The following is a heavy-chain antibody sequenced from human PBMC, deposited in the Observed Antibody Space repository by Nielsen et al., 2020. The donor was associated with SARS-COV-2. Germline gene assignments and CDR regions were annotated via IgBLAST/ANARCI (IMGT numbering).Heavy chain of an antibody. Sequence: GESLKISCAASGFTFSDYYMSWIRQAPGKGLEWVSYISSSSSYTNYADSVKGRFTISRDNAKNSLYLQMNSLRAEDTAVYYCARDHRVLLWFGENWFDPWGQGTLVTVSS. CDR1: GFTFSDYY. CDR2: ISSSSSYT. D-gene: IGHD3-10*01. J-gene: IGHJ5*02. V-gene: IGHV3-11*05. CDR3: ARDHRVLLWFGENWFDP.